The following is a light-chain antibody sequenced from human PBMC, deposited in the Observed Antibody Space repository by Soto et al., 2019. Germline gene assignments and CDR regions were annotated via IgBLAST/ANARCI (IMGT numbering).Light chain of an antibody. CDR1: SSDVGSYNL. CDR3: CSYAGSSTLAYV. Sequence: LTQPASVSGSPGQSITISCTGTSSDVGSYNLVSWYQQHPGKAPKLMIYEVSKRPSGVSNRFSGSKSGNTASLTISGLQAEDEADYYCCSYAGSSTLAYVFGTGTKVTVL. J-gene: IGLJ1*01. V-gene: IGLV2-23*02. CDR2: EVS.